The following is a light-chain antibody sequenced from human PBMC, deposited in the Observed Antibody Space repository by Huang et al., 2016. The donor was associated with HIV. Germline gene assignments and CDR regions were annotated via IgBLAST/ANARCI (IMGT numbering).Light chain of an antibody. J-gene: IGKJ2*01. CDR1: QIIRCSY. CDR2: GAS. V-gene: IGKV3-20*01. Sequence: EVVLTQSPGTLSLSPGGRATLACKASQIIRCSYVAWYPQKPGQPPSLLLFGASTSASGTPVRFSGAGSGTDFNLTITGLKTDDFALYFCHHYEGFNFGQGTRLDIK. CDR3: HHYEGFN.